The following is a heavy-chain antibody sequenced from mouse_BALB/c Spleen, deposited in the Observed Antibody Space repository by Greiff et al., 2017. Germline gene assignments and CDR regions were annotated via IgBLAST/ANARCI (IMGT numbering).Heavy chain of an antibody. V-gene: IGHV7-3*02. CDR3: ARGEGGYYAMDY. J-gene: IGHJ4*01. CDR1: GFTFTDYY. Sequence: DVKLVESGGGLVQPGGSLRLSCATSGFTFTDYYMSWVRQPPGKALEWLGFIRNKANGYTTEYSASVKGRFTISRDNSQSILYLQMNTLRAEDSATSYCARGEGGYYAMDYWGQGTSVTVSS. CDR2: IRNKANGYTT.